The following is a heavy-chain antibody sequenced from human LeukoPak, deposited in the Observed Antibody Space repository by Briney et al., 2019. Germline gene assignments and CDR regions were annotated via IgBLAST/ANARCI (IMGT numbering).Heavy chain of an antibody. D-gene: IGHD6-19*01. CDR3: AKKGGSGWLVDY. J-gene: IGHJ4*02. V-gene: IGHV3-30*04. CDR2: ISYDGSNK. CDR1: GFTFSSYA. Sequence: GGSLRLSCAASGFTFSSYAMHWVRQAPGKGLEWVAVISYDGSNKYYADSVKGRFTISRDNSKNTLYLQMNSLRAEDTAVYYCAKKGGSGWLVDYWGQGTLVTVSS.